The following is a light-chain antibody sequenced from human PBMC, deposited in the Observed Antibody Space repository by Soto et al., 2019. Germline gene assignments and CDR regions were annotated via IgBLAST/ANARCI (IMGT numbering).Light chain of an antibody. CDR2: QDS. CDR3: QACDRSTGV. Sequence: SYELTQPPSVSVSPGQTASITCSGDKLGDKYVCWYHQKPGQSPVLVIYQDSKRPSGIPQRFSGSNSGNTATLTIRGTQPMDEADYYCQACDRSTGVFGTGTKVTVL. CDR1: KLGDKY. V-gene: IGLV3-1*01. J-gene: IGLJ1*01.